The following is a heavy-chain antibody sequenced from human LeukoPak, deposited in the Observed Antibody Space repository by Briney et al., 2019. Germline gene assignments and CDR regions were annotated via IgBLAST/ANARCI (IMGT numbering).Heavy chain of an antibody. V-gene: IGHV3-11*01. Sequence: GGSLRLSRAASGFTFSDFYMSWLRLTPGKGLEWVSYIGPTGSPTDYADSVKGRFTVSRDNAKDTLCLQMNNLGVEDTAVYYCAKGHTYGMTWGQGTLVTVSS. D-gene: IGHD5-18*01. CDR3: AKGHTYGMT. CDR1: GFTFSDFY. J-gene: IGHJ1*01. CDR2: IGPTGSPT.